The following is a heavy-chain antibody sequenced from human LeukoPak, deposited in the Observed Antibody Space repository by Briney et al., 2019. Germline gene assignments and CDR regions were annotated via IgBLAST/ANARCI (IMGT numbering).Heavy chain of an antibody. CDR2: IRYDGSNK. CDR3: ATSKGFYFDY. Sequence: GGSLRLSCAASGFTLSNYGMHWVRQAPGKGLEWVAFIRYDGSNKYYADSVKGRFTISRDNSKNTLYLQMNSLRTEDTAVYKCATSKGFYFDYWGQGTLVTVSS. J-gene: IGHJ4*02. CDR1: GFTLSNYG. V-gene: IGHV3-30*02.